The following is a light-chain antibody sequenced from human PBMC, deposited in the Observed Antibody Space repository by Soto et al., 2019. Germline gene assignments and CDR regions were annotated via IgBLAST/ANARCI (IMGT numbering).Light chain of an antibody. CDR3: MQXXXXXRT. J-gene: IGKJ1*01. V-gene: IGKV2-28*01. CDR2: LGS. Sequence: DIVMTQSPLSLPVTPGEPASISCRSSQSLLHSNGYNYLDWYLQKPGQSPQLLIYLGSNRASGVPDRFSGSGSGTDFTLKXXXXXXXDVGVYYCMQXXXXXRTFGQ. CDR1: QSLLHSNGYNY.